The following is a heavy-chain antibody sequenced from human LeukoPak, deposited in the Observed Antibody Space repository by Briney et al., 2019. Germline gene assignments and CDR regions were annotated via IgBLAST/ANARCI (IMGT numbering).Heavy chain of an antibody. CDR3: ARDGGSGWYDY. D-gene: IGHD6-19*01. CDR1: GGSIKNYY. J-gene: IGHJ4*02. V-gene: IGHV4-4*07. Sequence: SETLSLTCTVSGGSIKNYYWNWIRQPAGKGLEWIGRIHTSGSTNYNPSPKSRLTVSVDTSKNQFSLRLTSVTAADTAVYYCARDGGSGWYDYWGQGILVTVSS. CDR2: IHTSGST.